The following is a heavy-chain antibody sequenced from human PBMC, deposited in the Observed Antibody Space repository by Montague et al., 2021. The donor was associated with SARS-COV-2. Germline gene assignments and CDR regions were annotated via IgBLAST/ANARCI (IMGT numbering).Heavy chain of an antibody. J-gene: IGHJ4*02. Sequence: TLSLTCAVSGGSISSGCYSWSWIRQAPGKGLEWIGYNYHSRSTYYNPSLKIRVTISISRSKNQFPLKLITVTAADTAVYYCARARLEWLLVAVHVSFPCYFDYWGQGTLVTVSS. CDR1: GGSISSGCYS. CDR3: ARARLEWLLVAVHVSFPCYFDY. D-gene: IGHD3-3*01. CDR2: NYHSRST. V-gene: IGHV4-30-2*01.